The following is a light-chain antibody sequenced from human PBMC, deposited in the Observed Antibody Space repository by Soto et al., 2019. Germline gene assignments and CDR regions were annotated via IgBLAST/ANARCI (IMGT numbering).Light chain of an antibody. CDR2: GAS. CDR1: QTVSSSY. J-gene: IGKJ1*01. V-gene: IGKV3-20*01. Sequence: EILLTQSPATLSLSPGERATLSCRASQTVSSSYLAWYQQKRGKAPRLLIYGASSRATGIPDRLSGSGSGTDFTLTIRRLEPEDSAVYFCQQYGSSRTFGQGTKVDIK. CDR3: QQYGSSRT.